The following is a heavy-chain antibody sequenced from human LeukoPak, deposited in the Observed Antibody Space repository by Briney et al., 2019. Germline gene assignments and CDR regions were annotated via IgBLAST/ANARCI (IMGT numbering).Heavy chain of an antibody. CDR1: GFTFSSYG. J-gene: IGHJ5*02. V-gene: IGHV3-30*02. Sequence: GGSLRLSCAASGFTFSSYGMHWVRQAPGKGQEWVAFIRYDGSNKYYADSVKGRFTISRDNSKNTLYLQMNSLRAEDTAVYYCAKEGALGHWFDPWGQGTLVTVSS. CDR2: IRYDGSNK. D-gene: IGHD3-16*01. CDR3: AKEGALGHWFDP.